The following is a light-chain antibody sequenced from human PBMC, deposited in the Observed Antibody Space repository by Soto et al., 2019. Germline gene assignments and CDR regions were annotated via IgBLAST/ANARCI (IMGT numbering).Light chain of an antibody. V-gene: IGKV1-39*01. J-gene: IGKJ1*01. CDR1: QSISSY. Sequence: DIRMNKSPSSLSASVGDRVTITCRASQSISSYLNWYQQKPGKAPKVLIYAASSLQSVVPSRFSDSGSGTDFTLTSSSLQPEDFATYYCPQSYSTPRTFGQGTKVEIK. CDR3: PQSYSTPRT. CDR2: AAS.